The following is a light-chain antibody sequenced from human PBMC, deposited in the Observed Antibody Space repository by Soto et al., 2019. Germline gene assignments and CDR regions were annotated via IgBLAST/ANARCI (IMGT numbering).Light chain of an antibody. CDR2: GNS. Sequence: QSVLTQPPSVSGAPGQRVTISCTGSSSNIGAHYDVHWYQQLPGTAPKLLIYGNSNRPSGVPDRFSGSKSGTSASLAITGLQAEDEADYYCQSYAGSNTYVFGSGTKVTVL. V-gene: IGLV1-40*01. CDR3: QSYAGSNTYV. CDR1: SSNIGAHYD. J-gene: IGLJ1*01.